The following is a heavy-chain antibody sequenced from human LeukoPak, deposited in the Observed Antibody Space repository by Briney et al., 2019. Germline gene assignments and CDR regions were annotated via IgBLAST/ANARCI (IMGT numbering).Heavy chain of an antibody. D-gene: IGHD3-22*01. Sequence: GGSLRLSCAVSGISLSNYGMSWVCQAPGKGLEWVAGISGSGGSTNYADSVKGRVTISRDNPKNTLYLQMNRLRAEDTAVYFCAKRGVVIRVILVGFHKEAYYFDSWGQGALVTVSS. CDR1: GISLSNYG. V-gene: IGHV3-23*01. CDR2: ISGSGGST. CDR3: AKRGVVIRVILVGFHKEAYYFDS. J-gene: IGHJ4*02.